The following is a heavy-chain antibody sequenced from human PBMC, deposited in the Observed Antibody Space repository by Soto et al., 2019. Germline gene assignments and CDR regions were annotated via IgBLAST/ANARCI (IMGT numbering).Heavy chain of an antibody. Sequence: SETLSLTCTVYGDSITNNRWWSWVRQPPGKGPELIGEIYHTGIANYNPSLESRVAFSVDKSKNQFSLSLTSVTAADTAVYYCVSKLGPYYYGLDVWGQGTTVTVSS. V-gene: IGHV4-4*02. J-gene: IGHJ6*02. D-gene: IGHD3-16*01. CDR3: VSKLGPYYYGLDV. CDR1: GDSITNNRW. CDR2: IYHTGIA.